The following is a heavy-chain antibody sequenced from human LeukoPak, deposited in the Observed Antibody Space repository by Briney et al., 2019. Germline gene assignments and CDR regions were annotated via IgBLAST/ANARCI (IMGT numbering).Heavy chain of an antibody. D-gene: IGHD1-26*01. Sequence: GGSLRLSCAASGFTFSGYSMNWVRQAPGKGLEWVSSISISSNYIYYPDSLKGRFTISRDNAKNSLYLQMNSLRAEDTAVYYCARDGVAELMSALDYWGQGILVTVSS. CDR1: GFTFSGYS. CDR2: ISISSNYI. J-gene: IGHJ4*02. CDR3: ARDGVAELMSALDY. V-gene: IGHV3-21*06.